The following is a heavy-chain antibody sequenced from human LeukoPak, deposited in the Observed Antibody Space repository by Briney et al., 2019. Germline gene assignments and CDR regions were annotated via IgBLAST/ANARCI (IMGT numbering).Heavy chain of an antibody. V-gene: IGHV3-30*03. CDR1: GFTFSNAW. CDR3: ARAPSIVVVPAAVLDY. D-gene: IGHD2-2*01. J-gene: IGHJ4*02. Sequence: PGGSLRLSCAASGFTFSNAWMSWVRQAPGKGLEWVAVISYDGSNKYYADSVKGRFTISRDNSKNTLYLQMNSLRAEDTAVYYCARAPSIVVVPAAVLDYWGQGTLVTVSS. CDR2: ISYDGSNK.